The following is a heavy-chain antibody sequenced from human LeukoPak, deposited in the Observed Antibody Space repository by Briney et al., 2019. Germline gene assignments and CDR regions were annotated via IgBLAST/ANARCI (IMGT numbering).Heavy chain of an antibody. V-gene: IGHV4-30-4*01. J-gene: IGHJ4*02. CDR3: AREIALSVIYDSSGRLEYYFDY. D-gene: IGHD3-22*01. CDR1: GGSISSGDYY. CDR2: IYYSGST. Sequence: SETLSLTCTVSGGSISSGDYYWSWIRQPPGKGLEWIGYIYYSGSTYYNPSLKSRVTISVDTSKNQFSLKLSSVTAADTAVYYCAREIALSVIYDSSGRLEYYFDYWGQGTLVTVSS.